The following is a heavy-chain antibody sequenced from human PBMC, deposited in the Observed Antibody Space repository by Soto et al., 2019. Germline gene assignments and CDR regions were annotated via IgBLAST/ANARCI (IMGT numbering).Heavy chain of an antibody. CDR1: GFTFSTYW. Sequence: EVQLVESGGGLVQPGGSLRLSCAASGFTFSTYWMSWVRQAPGKGLEWVANIKQDGSEKWYVDSVKGRFTISRDNAKKSLFLQMNSLRVEDTAVYYCARGDYHDSSGPCSDAFDVWGQGTMVTVSS. J-gene: IGHJ3*01. CDR2: IKQDGSEK. V-gene: IGHV3-7*04. CDR3: ARGDYHDSSGPCSDAFDV. D-gene: IGHD3-22*01.